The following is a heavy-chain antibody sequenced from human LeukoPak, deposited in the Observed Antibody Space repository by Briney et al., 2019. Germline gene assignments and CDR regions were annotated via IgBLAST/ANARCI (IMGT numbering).Heavy chain of an antibody. J-gene: IGHJ5*02. D-gene: IGHD3-10*01. V-gene: IGHV3-7*04. CDR3: ATGGSGSS. Sequence: GGSLRLSCAAPGFMFDRYWMNWARQAPGKGPEWVATIKEDGAEKYYVDSVKGRFTISRDNAINSLSLQMTSLRAEDTAVYYCATGGSGSSWGQGTLVIVSS. CDR1: GFMFDRYW. CDR2: IKEDGAEK.